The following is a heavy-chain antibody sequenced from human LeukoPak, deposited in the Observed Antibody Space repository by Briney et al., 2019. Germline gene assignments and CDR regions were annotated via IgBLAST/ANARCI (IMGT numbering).Heavy chain of an antibody. V-gene: IGHV3-66*01. Sequence: QSGGSLRLSCAASGFTVSTKYISWVRQAPGKGLEWVSVIYTGDTTYYADSVKGRFTISRDNSKNTLYLQMDGLRVEDTAVYYCARVGAVAAVDYWGQGTLVTVSS. CDR2: IYTGDTT. CDR3: ARVGAVAAVDY. J-gene: IGHJ4*02. CDR1: GFTVSTKY. D-gene: IGHD6-19*01.